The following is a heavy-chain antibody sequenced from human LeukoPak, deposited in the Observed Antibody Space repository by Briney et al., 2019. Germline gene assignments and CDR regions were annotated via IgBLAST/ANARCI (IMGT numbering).Heavy chain of an antibody. CDR2: IYTSGST. Sequence: SETLSLTCAVYGGSFSGYYWSWIRQPPGKGLEWIGRIYTSGSTNYNPSLKSRVTISVDTSKNQFSLKLSSVTAADTAVYYCARVNGSSGWYKGRSYYYMDVWGKGTTVTISS. V-gene: IGHV4-4*08. CDR1: GGSFSGYY. D-gene: IGHD6-19*01. CDR3: ARVNGSSGWYKGRSYYYMDV. J-gene: IGHJ6*03.